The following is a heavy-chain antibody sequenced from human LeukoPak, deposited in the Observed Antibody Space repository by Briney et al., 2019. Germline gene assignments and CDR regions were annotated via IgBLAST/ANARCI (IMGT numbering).Heavy chain of an antibody. J-gene: IGHJ6*03. CDR1: GYTFTGYY. Sequence: ASVKVSCKASGYTFTGYYMHWVRQAPGQGLEWMGWINPNSGGTNYAQKLQGRVTMARDTSISTAYMELSRLRSDDTAVYYCARGWVLGRYYYYYMDVWGKGTTVTVSS. V-gene: IGHV1-2*02. D-gene: IGHD3-10*01. CDR2: INPNSGGT. CDR3: ARGWVLGRYYYYYMDV.